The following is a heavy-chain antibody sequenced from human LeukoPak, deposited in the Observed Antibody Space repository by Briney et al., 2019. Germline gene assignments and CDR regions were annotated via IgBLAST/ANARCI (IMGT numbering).Heavy chain of an antibody. CDR2: INHSGST. J-gene: IGHJ4*02. CDR3: ARDLGSWARLFDY. Sequence: RASETLSLTCAVYGGSFSGYYWSWIRQPPGKGLEWIGEINHSGSTNYNPSLKSRVTISVDTSKNQFSLKLNSVTAADTAVYYCARDLGSWARLFDYWGQGTLVTVSS. V-gene: IGHV4-34*01. CDR1: GGSFSGYY. D-gene: IGHD6-13*01.